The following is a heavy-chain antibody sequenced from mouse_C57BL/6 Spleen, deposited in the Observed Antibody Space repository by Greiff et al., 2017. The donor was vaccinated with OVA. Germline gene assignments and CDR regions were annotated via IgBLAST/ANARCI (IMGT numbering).Heavy chain of an antibody. J-gene: IGHJ2*01. Sequence: VQLQQSGAELMKPGASVKLSCKATGYTFTGYWIEWVKQRPGHGLEWIGEILPGSGSTTYNEKFKGKATFTAATSSNTAYMQLSSLTTEDSAIYYCARYTDYYGSSYVDYWGQGTTLTVSS. V-gene: IGHV1-9*01. CDR3: ARYTDYYGSSYVDY. CDR2: ILPGSGST. CDR1: GYTFTGYW. D-gene: IGHD1-1*01.